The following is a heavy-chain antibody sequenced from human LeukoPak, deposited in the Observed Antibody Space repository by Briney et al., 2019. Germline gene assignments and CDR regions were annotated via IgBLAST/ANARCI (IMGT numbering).Heavy chain of an antibody. CDR3: ARESSSPGVVVRGGMTFDP. J-gene: IGHJ5*02. V-gene: IGHV4-59*01. CDR1: GGSISSYY. CDR2: IYYSGSN. Sequence: PSETLSLTCTVSGGSISSYYWRCIRHPPGGGLEWIGYIYYSGSNNYNPSLKSRVTISVDTSKNQLSLKLSSVTAADTAVYYCARESSSPGVVVRGGMTFDPWGQGTLVTVSS. D-gene: IGHD3-10*01.